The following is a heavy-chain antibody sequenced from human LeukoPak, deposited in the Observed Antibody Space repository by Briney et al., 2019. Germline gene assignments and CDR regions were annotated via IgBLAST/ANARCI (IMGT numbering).Heavy chain of an antibody. V-gene: IGHV3-30-3*01. J-gene: IGHJ4*02. Sequence: GGSLRLSCAASGFTFSSYAMHWVRQAPGKGLEWVAVISYDGSNKYYADSVKGRFTISRDNSKNSLYLQMNSLRAEDTAVYYCARRYFDYWGQGTLVTVSS. CDR1: GFTFSSYA. CDR2: ISYDGSNK. CDR3: ARRYFDY. D-gene: IGHD2-15*01.